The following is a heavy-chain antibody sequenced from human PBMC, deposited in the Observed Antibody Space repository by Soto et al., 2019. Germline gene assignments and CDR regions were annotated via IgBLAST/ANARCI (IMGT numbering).Heavy chain of an antibody. V-gene: IGHV4-31*03. J-gene: IGHJ4*02. D-gene: IGHD2-8*01. CDR2: IYYSGST. CDR1: GGSISSGGYY. CDR3: ARDMNGVLGMGH. Sequence: QVQLQESGPGLVKPSQTLSLTCTVSGGSISSGGYYWSWIRQHPGKGLEWIGYIYYSGSTYYNPSLKSRVNISVDTSKNQFSLKLSYVTAADTDVYYCARDMNGVLGMGHWGQGTLVTVSS.